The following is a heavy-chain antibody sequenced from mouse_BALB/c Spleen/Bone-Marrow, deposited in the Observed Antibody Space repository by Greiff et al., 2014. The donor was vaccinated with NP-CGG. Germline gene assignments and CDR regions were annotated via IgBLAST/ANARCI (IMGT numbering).Heavy chain of an antibody. Sequence: VQLQQSGAELVKPGASVKLSCTASGFNIKDTYMHWVKQRPEQGLEWIGRIDPANGNTKYDPKFQGKATITADTSSNTAYLQLSMLTSEDTAVYYCASLDDYIYWGQGTLVTVSA. CDR3: ASLDDYIY. CDR1: GFNIKDTY. J-gene: IGHJ3*01. CDR2: IDPANGNT. D-gene: IGHD2-4*01. V-gene: IGHV14-3*02.